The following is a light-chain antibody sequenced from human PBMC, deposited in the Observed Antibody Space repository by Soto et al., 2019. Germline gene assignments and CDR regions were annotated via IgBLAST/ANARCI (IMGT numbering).Light chain of an antibody. Sequence: DIQLTQSPSFLSASVGDRFTITFRASQGISSYLAWYQQKPGKAPKLLIYAASTLQSGVPSRFSGSGSGTEFTLTISSLQPDDFATYYCQQYNTYSTFGQGTRLEIK. V-gene: IGKV1-9*01. CDR3: QQYNTYST. CDR1: QGISSY. J-gene: IGKJ5*01. CDR2: AAS.